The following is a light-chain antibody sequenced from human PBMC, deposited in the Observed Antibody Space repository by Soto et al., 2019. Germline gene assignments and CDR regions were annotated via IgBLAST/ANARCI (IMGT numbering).Light chain of an antibody. V-gene: IGKV1-5*01. J-gene: IGKJ1*01. CDR2: DAS. CDR3: QQYNSYSGA. Sequence: DIQMTQSPSTLSASVGDRVTITCRASQNINDWLAWYQQKPGKAPKLLIYDASVLESGVPSRFSGSGSGTEFTLTINSLQPADFATYYCQQYNSYSGAFGQGTKVEIK. CDR1: QNINDW.